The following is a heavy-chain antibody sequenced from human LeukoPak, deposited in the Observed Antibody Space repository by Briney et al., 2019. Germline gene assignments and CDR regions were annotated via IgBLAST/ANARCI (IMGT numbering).Heavy chain of an antibody. Sequence: GRSRRLSCAASALSFSSYGMHWVRQAPGKGLESVAVVWNDGSNKYHADSVKGRFTISRDNSKNTLYLQMNSLRAEDTAVYYCARVYGSGTQVPYYLDYWGQGTVVTVSS. V-gene: IGHV3-33*01. CDR2: VWNDGSNK. CDR1: ALSFSSYG. CDR3: ARVYGSGTQVPYYLDY. D-gene: IGHD3-10*01. J-gene: IGHJ4*02.